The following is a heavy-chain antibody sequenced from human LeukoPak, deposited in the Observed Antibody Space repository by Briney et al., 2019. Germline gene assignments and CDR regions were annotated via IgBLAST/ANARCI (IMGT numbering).Heavy chain of an antibody. D-gene: IGHD1-14*01. V-gene: IGHV1-18*01. CDR1: GYTFTSYG. CDR2: ISAYNGNT. Sequence: VASVTVSCKASGYTFTSYGISWVRQAPGQGLEWMGWISAYNGNTNYAQKLQGRVTMTTDTSTSTAYMELRSLRSDDTAVYYCARENPYYYYMDVWGKGTTVTVSS. J-gene: IGHJ6*03. CDR3: ARENPYYYYMDV.